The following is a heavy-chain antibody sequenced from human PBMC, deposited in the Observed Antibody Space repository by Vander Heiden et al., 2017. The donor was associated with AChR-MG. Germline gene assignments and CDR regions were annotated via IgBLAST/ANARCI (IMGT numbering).Heavy chain of an antibody. CDR3: ARNGDYSLDY. CDR1: GGSISSGYY. Sequence: QVQLQESGPGLEKPSGTLSLTCAVSGGSISSGYYWSWVRQPPGKGLEWIGEIFHSGSTSYNPSLKTRVTISVDKFKNQLSLRLTSLTAADTAVYFCARNGDYSLDYWGQGTLVTVSS. D-gene: IGHD4-4*01. CDR2: IFHSGST. V-gene: IGHV4-4*02. J-gene: IGHJ4*02.